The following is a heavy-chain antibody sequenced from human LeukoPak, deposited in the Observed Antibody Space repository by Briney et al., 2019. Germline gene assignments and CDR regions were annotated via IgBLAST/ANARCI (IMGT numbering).Heavy chain of an antibody. CDR3: TRDFDFSSAI. D-gene: IGHD3-3*01. J-gene: IGHJ4*02. CDR2: VASDGKDK. Sequence: GRSLRLSCAATEFTFSNYGMHWVRQAPGKGLEWVAVVASDGKDKRYADSVKGRFATSRDNAKDTLFLQMNSLRAEDTAVYYCTRDFDFSSAIWGQGTLVTVSS. V-gene: IGHV3-33*08. CDR1: EFTFSNYG.